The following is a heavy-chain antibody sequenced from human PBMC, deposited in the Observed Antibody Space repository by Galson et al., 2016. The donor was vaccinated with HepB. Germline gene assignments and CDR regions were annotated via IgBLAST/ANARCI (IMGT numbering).Heavy chain of an antibody. V-gene: IGHV4-59*01. J-gene: IGHJ5*02. CDR3: AHASGPADHNWFDP. Sequence: SETLSLTCSVSGDSINKYYWSWVRQGPGRRLEWIGYTYHTGGIKYNPSLNSRVTISRDTSKNQVSLMMRSVTAADTAVYYCAHASGPADHNWFDPWGQGILVTVSS. D-gene: IGHD3-10*01. CDR2: TYHTGGI. CDR1: GDSINKYY.